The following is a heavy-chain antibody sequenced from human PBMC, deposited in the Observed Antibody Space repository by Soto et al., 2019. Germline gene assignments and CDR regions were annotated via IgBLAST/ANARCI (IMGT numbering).Heavy chain of an antibody. CDR2: INPSSGSA. V-gene: IGHV1-46*01. CDR1: GYTFVSHY. J-gene: IGHJ4*02. CDR3: ARDRSGPPDF. D-gene: IGHD3-10*01. Sequence: ASVKVSCKASGYTFVSHYRHWVRQAPGQGLEWMGIINPSSGSATYTQQFQGRVTMTTDTSTNSVFLEMNTLKTDDTAVYYCARDRSGPPDFWGQGTLVTVSS.